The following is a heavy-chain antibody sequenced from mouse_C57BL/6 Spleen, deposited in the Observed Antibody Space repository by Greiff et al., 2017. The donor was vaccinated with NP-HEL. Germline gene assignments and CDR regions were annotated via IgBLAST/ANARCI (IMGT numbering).Heavy chain of an antibody. Sequence: VQLQQSGPVLVKPGASVKMSCKASGYTFTDYYMNWVKQSHGKSLEWIGVINPYNGGTSYNQQFKGKATLTVDTSSSTAYMELNSLTSEDAAVYDCASWCLLLRFPDYWGQGTTLTVSS. CDR2: INPYNGGT. CDR1: GYTFTDYY. CDR3: ASWCLLLRFPDY. J-gene: IGHJ2*01. D-gene: IGHD1-1*01. V-gene: IGHV1-19*01.